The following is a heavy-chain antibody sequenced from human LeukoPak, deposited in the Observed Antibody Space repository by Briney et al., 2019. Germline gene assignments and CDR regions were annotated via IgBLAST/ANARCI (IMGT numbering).Heavy chain of an antibody. J-gene: IGHJ3*02. V-gene: IGHV1-69*13. D-gene: IGHD2-2*02. CDR2: IIPIFGTA. Sequence: GASVKVSCKPSGGTFSSYAISLVRRAPGQGLEWMGGIIPIFGTANYAQKFQGRVTITADESTSTAYMELSSLRSEDTAVYYCATPTPYCSSTSCYSQYAFDIWGQGTMVTVSS. CDR1: GGTFSSYA. CDR3: ATPTPYCSSTSCYSQYAFDI.